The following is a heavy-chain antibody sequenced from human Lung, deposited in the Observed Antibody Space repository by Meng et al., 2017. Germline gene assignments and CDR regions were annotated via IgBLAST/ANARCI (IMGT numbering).Heavy chain of an antibody. Sequence: EVQLVESGGGLVKPGGSLRLSFAASGFTFSNYSMNWVRQAPGKGLEWVSSISCSSSYIYYADSVKGRFTISRDNAKNSLYLQMNSLRAEDTAVYYCAGPTGLGHFDYWGQGTLVTVSS. V-gene: IGHV3-21*01. D-gene: IGHD6-19*01. CDR1: GFTFSNYS. CDR3: AGPTGLGHFDY. J-gene: IGHJ4*02. CDR2: ISCSSSYI.